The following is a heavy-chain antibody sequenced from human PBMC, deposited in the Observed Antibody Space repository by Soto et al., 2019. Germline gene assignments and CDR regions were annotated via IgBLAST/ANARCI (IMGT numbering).Heavy chain of an antibody. V-gene: IGHV4-59*08. CDR2: IYYSGST. CDR1: GGSISSYY. D-gene: IGHD3-10*01. CDR3: TTQGFGVLHGLVDV. Sequence: SETLSLTCTVSGGSISSYYWSWIRQPPGKGLEWIGYIYYSGSTNYNPSLKSRVTISVDTSKNQCSLKLTSVTAADAAVYYCTTQGFGVLHGLVDVWGQGTTVTVSS. J-gene: IGHJ6*02.